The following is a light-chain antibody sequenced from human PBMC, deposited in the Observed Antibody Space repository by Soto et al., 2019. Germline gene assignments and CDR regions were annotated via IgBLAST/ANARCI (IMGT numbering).Light chain of an antibody. V-gene: IGKV3-15*01. CDR1: QSVSNN. CDR3: QQYNTWSPLT. Sequence: EIVMTQSPATLSVSPGERATLSCRASQSVSNNLAWYQQKPGQAPRLLIYGASTRATGTPARFSGSWSGTEFTLTISSLQSEDFAVYYCQQYNTWSPLTFGGGTKVETK. J-gene: IGKJ4*01. CDR2: GAS.